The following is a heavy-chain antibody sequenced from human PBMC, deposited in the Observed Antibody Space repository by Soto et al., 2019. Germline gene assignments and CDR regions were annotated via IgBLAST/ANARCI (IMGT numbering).Heavy chain of an antibody. CDR3: ARDGARIAVFGVVYYFDY. CDR2: INAGNGDT. Sequence: ASVKVSCKASGYTFSSHAIHWVRQAPGQRLEWMGWINAGNGDTNYSQKFQGRVAITTDTSASSAYLELSTLRSEDTAVYYCARDGARIAVFGVVYYFDYWGQGTAVTVSS. CDR1: GYTFSSHA. V-gene: IGHV1-3*01. J-gene: IGHJ4*02. D-gene: IGHD3-3*01.